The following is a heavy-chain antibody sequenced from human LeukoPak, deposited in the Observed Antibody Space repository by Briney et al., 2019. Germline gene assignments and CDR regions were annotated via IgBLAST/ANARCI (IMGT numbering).Heavy chain of an antibody. CDR2: TYYSGST. J-gene: IGHJ6*02. Sequence: SETLSLTCTVSGGSISSYYWSWIRQPPGKGLEWIGYTYYSGSTNYNPSLKSRVTISVDTSKNQFSLKLSSVTAADTAVYYCARDVIDYDFWSGYSDYYYGMDVWGQGTTVTVSS. V-gene: IGHV4-59*12. CDR1: GGSISSYY. D-gene: IGHD3-3*01. CDR3: ARDVIDYDFWSGYSDYYYGMDV.